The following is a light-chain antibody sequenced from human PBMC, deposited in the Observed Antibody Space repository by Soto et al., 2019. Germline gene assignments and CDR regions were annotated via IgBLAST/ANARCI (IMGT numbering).Light chain of an antibody. CDR2: GAS. J-gene: IGKJ4*01. CDR1: RDISNY. CDR3: QKYDIAPLT. Sequence: DIQVTQYPSSLSASLGDRVSIACRASRDISNYLAWYQQKPGQVPRLLISGASTLHSGVPSRFSGSGSGTDFTLTITSLQPEDIETYHCQKYDIAPLTFGAGTKVDIX. V-gene: IGKV1-27*01.